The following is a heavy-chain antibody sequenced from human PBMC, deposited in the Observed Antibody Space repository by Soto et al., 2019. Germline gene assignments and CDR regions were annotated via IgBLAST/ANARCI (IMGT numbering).Heavy chain of an antibody. CDR1: GGSISSYY. D-gene: IGHD3-16*02. CDR3: ARGVDYIWGSNRHYYFAH. V-gene: IGHV4-39*01. CDR2: VSYSGST. Sequence: LSLTCTVSGGSISSYYWSWIRQPPGKGLEWIGSVSYSGSTYYNVSFRSRATVSVDTSKNQFSLKLNSLTAADTAVYYCARGVDYIWGSNRHYYFAHWGQGALVTVSS. J-gene: IGHJ4*02.